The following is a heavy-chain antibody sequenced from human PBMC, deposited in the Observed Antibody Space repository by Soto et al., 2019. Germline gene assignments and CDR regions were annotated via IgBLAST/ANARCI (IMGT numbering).Heavy chain of an antibody. CDR3: ATFGVIGEPFDY. D-gene: IGHD3-10*01. CDR2: IYYSGST. CDR1: GGSISSGDYY. V-gene: IGHV4-30-4*01. J-gene: IGHJ4*02. Sequence: QVQLQESGPGLVKPSQTLSLTCTVSGGSISSGDYYWRWIRQPPGKGLEWIGYIYYSGSTYYNPSLKIRVTRSLDTPSIQFSLRLSSLAAADTAVYYCATFGVIGEPFDYWGQVTLVTVSS.